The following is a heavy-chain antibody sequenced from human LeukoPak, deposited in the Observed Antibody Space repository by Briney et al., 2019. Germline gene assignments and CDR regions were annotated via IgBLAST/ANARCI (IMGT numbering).Heavy chain of an antibody. CDR2: ISGSGDNT. J-gene: IGHJ3*02. CDR3: AKPTIAVAVTAWIDAFDI. CDR1: GFTFSSYA. V-gene: IGHV3-23*01. Sequence: PGGSLRLSCAASGFTFSSYAMNWVRQAPGKGLEWVSAISGSGDNTYYVDSVKGRFTISRDNSTNTQYLQINSLRAEDTALYYCAKPTIAVAVTAWIDAFDIWGQGTVVTVSS. D-gene: IGHD6-19*01.